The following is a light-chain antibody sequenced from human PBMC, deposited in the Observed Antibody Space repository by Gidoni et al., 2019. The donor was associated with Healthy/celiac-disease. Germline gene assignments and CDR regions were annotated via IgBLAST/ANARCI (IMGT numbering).Light chain of an antibody. CDR3: MQALQTPQYT. Sequence: DIVMTQSPLSLPVTPGEPASISCRSSQSLLHSNGYNYWDWYLQKPGQSPQLLIYLGSHRAAGVPDRCSGSGSGTDFTLKISRVEAEDVGVDYCMQALQTPQYTFXQXTKLEIK. CDR2: LGS. CDR1: QSLLHSNGYNY. V-gene: IGKV2-28*01. J-gene: IGKJ2*01.